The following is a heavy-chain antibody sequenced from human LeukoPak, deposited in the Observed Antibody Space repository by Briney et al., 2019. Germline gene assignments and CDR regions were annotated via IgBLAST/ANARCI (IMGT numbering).Heavy chain of an antibody. V-gene: IGHV3-23*01. CDR1: GFTFSSYA. Sequence: GGSLRLSCAASGFTFSSYAMSWVRQAPGKGLEWVSTISGSGGSTYYADSVKGRFTISRDNAKNTLYLQMNSLRVEDTAVYYCVRDRYKSNVNFDYWGQGTLVTVSS. D-gene: IGHD1-14*01. J-gene: IGHJ4*02. CDR3: VRDRYKSNVNFDY. CDR2: ISGSGGST.